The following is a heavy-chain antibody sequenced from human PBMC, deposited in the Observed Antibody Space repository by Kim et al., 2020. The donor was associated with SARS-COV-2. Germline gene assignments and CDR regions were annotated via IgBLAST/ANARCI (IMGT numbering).Heavy chain of an antibody. D-gene: IGHD1-1*01. V-gene: IGHV3-33*08. J-gene: IGHJ6*03. CDR1: GFTFSDYA. CDR3: ARGKCGKTTFCYMDV. CDR2: IWDDGSKK. Sequence: GGSLRLSCAGSGFTFSDYAMQWVRQAPGKGLEWVAVIWDDGSKKYYADSVKGRCTISRDNSKNTLYLQMDSLRDEDTAVYFCARGKCGKTTFCYMDVWGKGTTVTVSS.